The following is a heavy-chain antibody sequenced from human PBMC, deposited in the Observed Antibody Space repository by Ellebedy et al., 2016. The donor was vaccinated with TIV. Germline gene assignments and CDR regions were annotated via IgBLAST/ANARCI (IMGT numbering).Heavy chain of an antibody. J-gene: IGHJ6*03. CDR2: IIPILGIA. CDR1: GGTFSSYA. V-gene: IGHV1-69*04. CDR3: ARVRGYNWNSGYYYYYMDV. D-gene: IGHD1-7*01. Sequence: SVKVSCXASGGTFSSYAISWVRQAPGQGLEWMGRIIPILGIANYAQKFQGRVTITADESTSTAYMELSSLRSEDTAVYYCARVRGYNWNSGYYYYYMDVWGKGTTVTVSS.